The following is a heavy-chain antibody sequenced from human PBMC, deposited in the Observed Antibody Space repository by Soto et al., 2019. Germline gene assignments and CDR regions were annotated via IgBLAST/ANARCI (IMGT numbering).Heavy chain of an antibody. CDR3: ARGRGYCSGGSCPCNWFDP. V-gene: IGHV3-23*05. D-gene: IGHD2-15*01. Sequence: GGSLRLSCVASGFTFSTNDMTWVRQAPGKGLEWVSTIDGTSTFSNYAASVEGRLTISRDNSRNTVYLQMNSLRADDTAVYYCARGRGYCSGGSCPCNWFDPWGQGTLVTVSS. J-gene: IGHJ5*02. CDR1: GFTFSTND. CDR2: IDGTSTFS.